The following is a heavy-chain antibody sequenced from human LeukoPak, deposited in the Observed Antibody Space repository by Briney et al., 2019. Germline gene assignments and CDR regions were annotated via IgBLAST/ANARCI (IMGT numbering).Heavy chain of an antibody. CDR2: ISAYNGNT. Sequence: ASVKVSCKASGYTFTSYGISWVRQAPGQGPEWMGWISAYNGNTNYAQKLQGRVTMTTDTSTSTAYMELRSLRSDDTAVYYCARVESGYYYDSSGYYRAHYWGQGTLVTVSS. D-gene: IGHD3-22*01. CDR3: ARVESGYYYDSSGYYRAHY. CDR1: GYTFTSYG. V-gene: IGHV1-18*01. J-gene: IGHJ4*02.